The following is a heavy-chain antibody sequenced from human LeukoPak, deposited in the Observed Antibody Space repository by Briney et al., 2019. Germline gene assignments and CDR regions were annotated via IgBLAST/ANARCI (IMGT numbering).Heavy chain of an antibody. Sequence: PSETLSLTCAVYGASFRNYYWSWIRQTPGKGLEWIGEIDHSGTTNYNPSLKSRVTISLDTSKNQFSLKVTSVTAADTAVYYCARGGRLRYNWNYARYQGNDYWGQGTLVTVSS. CDR1: GASFRNYY. CDR3: ARGGRLRYNWNYARYQGNDY. V-gene: IGHV4-34*01. D-gene: IGHD1-7*01. J-gene: IGHJ4*02. CDR2: IDHSGTT.